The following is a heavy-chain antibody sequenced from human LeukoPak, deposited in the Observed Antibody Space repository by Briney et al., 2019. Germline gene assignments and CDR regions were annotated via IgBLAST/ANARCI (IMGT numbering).Heavy chain of an antibody. J-gene: IGHJ5*02. Sequence: SETLSLTCTVSGGSISSSSYYWGWIRQPPGKGLEWIGSIYYSGSTYYNPSLKSRVTISVDTSKNQFSLKLSSVTAADTAVYYCARDTVYSGPGFDPWGQGTLVTVSS. CDR2: IYYSGST. D-gene: IGHD6-13*01. CDR1: GGSISSSSYY. CDR3: ARDTVYSGPGFDP. V-gene: IGHV4-39*07.